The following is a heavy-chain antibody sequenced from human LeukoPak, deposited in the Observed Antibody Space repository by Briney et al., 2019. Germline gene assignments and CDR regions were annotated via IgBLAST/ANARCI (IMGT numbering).Heavy chain of an antibody. CDR3: ARPADYDYGFNSFHC. Sequence: GGSLRLSCAASGFTFSSYWMHWVRQALGKGLVWVSRINSDGSSTSYADSVKGRFTISRDNAKNTLYLQMNSLRAEDTAVYYCARPADYDYGFNSFHCWGQGTLVTVSS. V-gene: IGHV3-74*01. D-gene: IGHD4-23*01. CDR2: INSDGSST. CDR1: GFTFSSYW. J-gene: IGHJ4*02.